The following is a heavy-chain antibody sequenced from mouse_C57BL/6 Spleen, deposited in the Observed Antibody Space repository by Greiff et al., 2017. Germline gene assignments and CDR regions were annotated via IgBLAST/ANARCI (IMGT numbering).Heavy chain of an antibody. Sequence: VQLQQPGAELVKPGASVKLSCKASGYTFTSYWMHWVKQRPGQGLEWIGMIHPNSGSTNYNEKFKSKATLTVDKSSSTAYMQLSSLTSEDSAVYYCAREGYYYGSSYDYFDYWGQGTTLTVSS. CDR2: IHPNSGST. D-gene: IGHD1-1*01. J-gene: IGHJ2*01. CDR3: AREGYYYGSSYDYFDY. CDR1: GYTFTSYW. V-gene: IGHV1-64*01.